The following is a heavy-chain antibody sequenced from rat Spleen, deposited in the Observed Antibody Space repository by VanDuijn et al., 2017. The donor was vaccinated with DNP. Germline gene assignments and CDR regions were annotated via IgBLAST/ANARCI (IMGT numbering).Heavy chain of an antibody. CDR1: GFTFSNYG. V-gene: IGHV5-20*01. Sequence: EVQLVESGGGLVQPGRSMKLSCAASGFTFSNYGMAWVRQAPTKGLEWVASITNSGGSIYYRDSVKGRFTMSRDNAMSSLYLQMDSLRSEDTATYYCTTDAAYWGQGTLVTVSS. J-gene: IGHJ3*01. CDR3: TTDAAY. CDR2: ITNSGGSI.